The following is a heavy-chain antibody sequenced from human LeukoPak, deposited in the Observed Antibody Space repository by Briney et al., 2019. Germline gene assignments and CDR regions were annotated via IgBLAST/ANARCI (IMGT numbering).Heavy chain of an antibody. CDR2: IYTRGST. Sequence: TASETLSLTCAVSGYSISSGYYWGWIRQPPGKGLEWIGRIYTRGSTNYNPSLKSRVTISVDTSKNQFSLKLSSVTAADTAVYYCAREVPYTLEVDYWGQGTLVTVSS. J-gene: IGHJ4*02. CDR3: AREVPYTLEVDY. V-gene: IGHV4-38-2*02. CDR1: GYSISSGYY. D-gene: IGHD5-18*01.